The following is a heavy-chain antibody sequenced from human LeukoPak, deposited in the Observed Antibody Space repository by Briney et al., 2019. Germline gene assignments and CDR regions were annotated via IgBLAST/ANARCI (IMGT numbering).Heavy chain of an antibody. Sequence: PSETLSLTCTVFGGSISSYYWSWIRQPPGKGLEWIGYIYNTGSTNYNPSLKSRVTISVDTSKNQFSLKVSSVTAADTAMYYCARHLSSSWLYFDYWGQGTLVTVSS. J-gene: IGHJ4*02. CDR3: ARHLSSSWLYFDY. V-gene: IGHV4-59*08. CDR2: IYNTGST. CDR1: GGSISSYY. D-gene: IGHD6-13*01.